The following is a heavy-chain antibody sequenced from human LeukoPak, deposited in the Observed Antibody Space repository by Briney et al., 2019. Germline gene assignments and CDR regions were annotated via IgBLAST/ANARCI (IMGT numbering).Heavy chain of an antibody. D-gene: IGHD2-15*01. CDR1: GFTFSSYG. J-gene: IGHJ4*02. Sequence: GGSLRLSCAASGFTFSSYGMHWVRQAPGKGLEWVAVISYDGSSKYYADSVKGRFTISRDNSKNTLYLQMNSLRAEDTAVYYCAKDKGYCSGGSCYGGGDWGQGTLVTVSS. CDR2: ISYDGSSK. V-gene: IGHV3-30*18. CDR3: AKDKGYCSGGSCYGGGD.